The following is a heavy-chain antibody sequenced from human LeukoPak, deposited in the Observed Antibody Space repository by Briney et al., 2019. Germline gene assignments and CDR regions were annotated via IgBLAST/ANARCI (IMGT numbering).Heavy chain of an antibody. CDR2: IYTSGST. D-gene: IGHD6-13*01. CDR3: ARSSIFGSSWYLAYYFDY. V-gene: IGHV4-4*07. CDR1: GGSISSYY. J-gene: IGHJ4*02. Sequence: PSETLSLTCTVSGGSISSYYWSWIRQPAGKGLEWIGRIYTSGSTNYNPSLKSRVTMSVDTSKNQFSLKLSSVTAADTAVYYCARSSIFGSSWYLAYYFDYWGQGTLVTVSS.